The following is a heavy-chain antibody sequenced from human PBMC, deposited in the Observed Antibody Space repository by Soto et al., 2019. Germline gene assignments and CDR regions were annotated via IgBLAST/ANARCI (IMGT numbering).Heavy chain of an antibody. Sequence: GASVKVSCKASGYTFTSYYMHWVRQAPGQGLEWMGIINPSGGSTSYAQKFQGRVTMTRDTSTSTVYMELSSLRSEDTAVYYCARGGRGYYDILTCHTYYYYGMDVWGQGTTVTV. CDR2: INPSGGST. CDR3: ARGGRGYYDILTCHTYYYYGMDV. J-gene: IGHJ6*02. D-gene: IGHD3-9*01. CDR1: GYTFTSYY. V-gene: IGHV1-46*01.